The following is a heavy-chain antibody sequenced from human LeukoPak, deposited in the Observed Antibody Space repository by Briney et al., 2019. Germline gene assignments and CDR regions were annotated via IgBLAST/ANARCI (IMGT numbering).Heavy chain of an antibody. CDR3: ARHAAPITYYDFWSGHVDY. CDR1: GYSFTSYW. Sequence: GESLKISCKGSGYSFTSYWIGWVRQIPGKGLEWMGIIYPGDSDTRYSPSFQGQVTISADKSISTAYLQWSSLKASDTAMYYCARHAAPITYYDFWSGHVDYWGQGTLVTVSS. V-gene: IGHV5-51*01. CDR2: IYPGDSDT. D-gene: IGHD3-3*01. J-gene: IGHJ4*02.